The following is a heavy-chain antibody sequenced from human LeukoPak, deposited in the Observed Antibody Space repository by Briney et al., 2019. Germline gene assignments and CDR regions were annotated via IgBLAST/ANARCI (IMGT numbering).Heavy chain of an antibody. D-gene: IGHD5-12*01. Sequence: RASVKVSCKASGGTFSSYAISWVRQAPGQGLEWVGGIIPIFGTANYAQKFQGRVTITADKSTSTAYMELRSLRSDDTAVYYCASFYSGYDPEDLSFDYWGQGTLVTVSS. V-gene: IGHV1-69*06. J-gene: IGHJ4*02. CDR3: ASFYSGYDPEDLSFDY. CDR2: IIPIFGTA. CDR1: GGTFSSYA.